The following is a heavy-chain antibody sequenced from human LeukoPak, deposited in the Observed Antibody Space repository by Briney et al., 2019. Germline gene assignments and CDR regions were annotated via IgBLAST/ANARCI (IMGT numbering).Heavy chain of an antibody. CDR2: ISSSGSTI. CDR3: ARGIAADDVYSYYFYMDV. Sequence: GGSLRLSCAASGFTFSDYYMSWIRQAPGKGLEWVSYISSSGSTIYYADSVKGRFTISRDNAKNSLYLQMNTLRAEDTAVYYCARGIAADDVYSYYFYMDVWGKGTTVTVSS. CDR1: GFTFSDYY. V-gene: IGHV3-11*04. D-gene: IGHD6-13*01. J-gene: IGHJ6*03.